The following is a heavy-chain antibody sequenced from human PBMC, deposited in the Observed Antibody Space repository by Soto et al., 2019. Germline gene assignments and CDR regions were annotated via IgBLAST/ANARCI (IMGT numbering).Heavy chain of an antibody. D-gene: IGHD3-3*01. J-gene: IGHJ5*02. CDR1: GGSVNGYY. V-gene: IGHV4-34*01. CDR3: AARITVFGLLIPPFDP. CDR2: INHTGGT. Sequence: PSETLSLTCAVYGGSVNGYYWNWIRQPPGKGLEWIGEINHTGGTHYNPSLKSRVTMSVDTSKNQFSLRLSSVTAADTAIYYCAARITVFGLLIPPFDPWGQVTQVTVSS.